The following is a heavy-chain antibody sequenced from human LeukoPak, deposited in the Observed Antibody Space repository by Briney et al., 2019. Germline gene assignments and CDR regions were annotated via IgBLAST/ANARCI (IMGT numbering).Heavy chain of an antibody. Sequence: ASVKVSCKASGGTSSSYAISWVRQAPGQGLEWMGGIIPIFGTANYAQKFQGRVTITADKSTSTAYMELSSLRPEDTAVYYCARGYYGDYGAADAFDIWGQGTMVTVSS. J-gene: IGHJ3*02. CDR1: GGTSSSYA. V-gene: IGHV1-69*06. CDR3: ARGYYGDYGAADAFDI. D-gene: IGHD4-17*01. CDR2: IIPIFGTA.